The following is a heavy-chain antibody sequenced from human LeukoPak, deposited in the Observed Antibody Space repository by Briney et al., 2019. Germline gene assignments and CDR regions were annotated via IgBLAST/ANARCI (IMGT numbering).Heavy chain of an antibody. V-gene: IGHV1-2*02. CDR2: MRPASGDS. J-gene: IGHJ4*02. CDR3: STEDKYCTTTTCADY. D-gene: IGHD2-2*01. CDR1: GYSFTTYY. Sequence: ASVKVSCKASGYSFTTYYVHWVRQAPGQGLELMGYMRPASGDSNFAQKFQDRVTMTRDTSISTAYLELSRLTSDDTAVYYCSTEDKYCTTTTCADYWGQGTLVTVSS.